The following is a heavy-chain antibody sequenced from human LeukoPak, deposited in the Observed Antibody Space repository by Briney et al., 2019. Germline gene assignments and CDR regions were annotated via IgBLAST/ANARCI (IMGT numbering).Heavy chain of an antibody. J-gene: IGHJ4*02. CDR1: GDSICSYY. Sequence: SETLSLTCNVSGDSICSYYWSWIRQPPGKGLEKIGSISYSGSTNYNPSLKSRVTISVDSSKNQFSLKLSSVPAAETAVYYCARQRVAADGTGNFGYWGQGTLVTVSS. CDR3: ARQRVAADGTGNFGY. V-gene: IGHV4-59*08. CDR2: ISYSGST. D-gene: IGHD6-13*01.